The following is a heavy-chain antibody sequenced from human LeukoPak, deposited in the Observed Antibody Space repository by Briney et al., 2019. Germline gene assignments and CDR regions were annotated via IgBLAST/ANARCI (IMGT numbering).Heavy chain of an antibody. CDR3: ATDIPGLGVGELDY. D-gene: IGHD4-17*01. V-gene: IGHV3-15*01. CDR1: GFTFSGAW. J-gene: IGHJ4*02. CDR2: IKSDGTT. Sequence: GGSLRLSCAASGFTFSGAWMTWVRQGPGKGLEWVGRIKSDGTTDYATPVQGRFIISRDDSTDTVSLQMDSLRSVDTAVYFCATDIPGLGVGELDYWGQGTPVIDFS.